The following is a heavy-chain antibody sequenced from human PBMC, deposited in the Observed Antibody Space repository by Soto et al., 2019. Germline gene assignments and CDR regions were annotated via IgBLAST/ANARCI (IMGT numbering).Heavy chain of an antibody. V-gene: IGHV4-34*01. CDR2: INHSGST. J-gene: IGHJ3*02. D-gene: IGHD3-22*01. Sequence: QVQLQQWGAGLLKPSETLSLTCAVYGGSFSGYYWSWIRQPPGKGLEWIGEINHSGSTNYNPSLKSRVTISVDTSKNQFSLKLSSVTAADTAVYYCASTLGHFYYDNQGSDAFDIWGQGTMVTVSS. CDR3: ASTLGHFYYDNQGSDAFDI. CDR1: GGSFSGYY.